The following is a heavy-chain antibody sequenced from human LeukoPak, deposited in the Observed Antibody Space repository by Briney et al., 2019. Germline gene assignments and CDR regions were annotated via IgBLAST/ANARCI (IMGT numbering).Heavy chain of an antibody. CDR2: ISYDGTNK. J-gene: IGHJ4*02. CDR3: ARGQIGALITLGDY. CDR1: GFTFSNYA. D-gene: IGHD3-22*01. Sequence: PGRSLRLSCAASGFTFSNYAMHWVRQAPGKGLQWVAVISYDGTNKYYADSVKGRFTISRDNSRNTLYLQMNTERSEDTAIYFCARGQIGALITLGDYWGQGTLVTVSS. V-gene: IGHV3-30-3*01.